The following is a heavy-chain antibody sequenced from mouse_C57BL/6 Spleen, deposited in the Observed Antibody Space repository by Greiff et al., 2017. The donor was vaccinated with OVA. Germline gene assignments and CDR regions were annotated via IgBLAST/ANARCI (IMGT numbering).Heavy chain of an antibody. CDR2: INPNNGGT. V-gene: IGHV1-18*01. CDR3: ARTEQLRPFDY. CDR1: GYSFTDYN. Sequence: EVQLQQSGPELVKPGASVKISCKASGYSFTDYNMNWVKQSNGKSLEWIGDINPNNGGTSYNQKFKGKATLTVDKSSSTAYMELRSLTSEDSAVYYCARTEQLRPFDYWGQGTTLTVSS. J-gene: IGHJ2*01. D-gene: IGHD3-2*02.